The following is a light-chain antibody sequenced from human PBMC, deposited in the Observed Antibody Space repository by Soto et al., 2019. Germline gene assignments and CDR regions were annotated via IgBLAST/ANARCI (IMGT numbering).Light chain of an antibody. J-gene: IGKJ2*02. V-gene: IGKV1-39*01. CDR1: QSISSY. CDR3: QQTYSTPRT. Sequence: DVHITLSPASLSASVGDRVTITCRASQSISSYLNWYQQKPGKAPKLLIYAASSLQSGVPSRFSGSGSGTDFSLTISSLQPEDFATYYCQQTYSTPRTLGQGTKVAIK. CDR2: AAS.